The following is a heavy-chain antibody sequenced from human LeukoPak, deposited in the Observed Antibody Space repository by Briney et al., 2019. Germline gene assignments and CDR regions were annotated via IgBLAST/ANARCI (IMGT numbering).Heavy chain of an antibody. CDR3: AKDRRWLQDANLDY. J-gene: IGHJ4*02. CDR1: RFTFSSYG. CDR2: ISYDGSNK. V-gene: IGHV3-30*18. Sequence: GGSLRLSCAASRFTFSSYGMHWVRQAPGKGLEWVAVISYDGSNKYYADSVKGRFTISRDNSKNTLYLQMNSLRAEDTAVYYCAKDRRWLQDANLDYWGKGTLVTVSS. D-gene: IGHD5-24*01.